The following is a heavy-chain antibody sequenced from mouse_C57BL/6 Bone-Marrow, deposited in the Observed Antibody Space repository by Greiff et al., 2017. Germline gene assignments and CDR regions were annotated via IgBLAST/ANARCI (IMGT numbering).Heavy chain of an antibody. CDR3: ARKRYGSSAYYFDY. V-gene: IGHV1-54*01. CDR1: GYAFTNYL. CDR2: INPGSGGT. Sequence: VQLQESGAELVRPGTSVKVSCKASGYAFTNYLIEWVKQRPGQGLEWIGVINPGSGGTNYNEKFKGKATLTADKSSSTDYMQLSSLTSEDSAVYFCARKRYGSSAYYFDYWGQGTTLTVSS. D-gene: IGHD1-1*01. J-gene: IGHJ2*01.